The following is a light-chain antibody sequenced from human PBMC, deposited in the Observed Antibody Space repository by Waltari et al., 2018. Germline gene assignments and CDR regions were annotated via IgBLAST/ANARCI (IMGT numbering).Light chain of an antibody. J-gene: IGLJ2*01. V-gene: IGLV1-51*02. CDR1: STHLGTHY. CDR2: ENN. CDR3: GTWDTTLRGVV. Sequence: QSVLTQPPSVSAAPAQMVTISCSGSSTHLGTHYISWYQHHPAAAPKLLISENNKRHSGIPDRFSGSKSGTSGTLDIIGLQIGDEADYYCGTWDTTLRGVVFGGGTRLTVL.